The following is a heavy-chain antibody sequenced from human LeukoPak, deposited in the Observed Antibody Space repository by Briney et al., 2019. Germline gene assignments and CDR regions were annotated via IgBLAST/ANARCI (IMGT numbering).Heavy chain of an antibody. V-gene: IGHV3-30*18. D-gene: IGHD6-13*01. J-gene: IGHJ6*02. Sequence: GGSLRLSCAASGFTFSSYGMHWVRQAPGKGLEWVAVISYDGSNKYYADSVKGRFTISRDNSKNTLYLQMNSLRAEDTAVYYCAKDEYSSSWHLYYYYYGMDVWGQGTTVTVSS. CDR1: GFTFSSYG. CDR3: AKDEYSSSWHLYYYYYGMDV. CDR2: ISYDGSNK.